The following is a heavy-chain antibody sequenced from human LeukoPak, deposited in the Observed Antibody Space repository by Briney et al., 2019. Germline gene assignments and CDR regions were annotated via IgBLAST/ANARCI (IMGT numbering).Heavy chain of an antibody. CDR3: ARDSSGYYDYTYYYYGMDV. J-gene: IGHJ6*02. CDR1: GFTFSSYW. CDR2: IDSDGSST. V-gene: IGHV3-74*01. D-gene: IGHD3-22*01. Sequence: GGSLRLTCAASGFTFSSYWMHWVRQAPGEGLVWVSRIDSDGSSTSYADSVKGRFTISRDNAKNTLYLQMNSLRAEDTAVYYCARDSSGYYDYTYYYYGMDVWGQGTTVTVSS.